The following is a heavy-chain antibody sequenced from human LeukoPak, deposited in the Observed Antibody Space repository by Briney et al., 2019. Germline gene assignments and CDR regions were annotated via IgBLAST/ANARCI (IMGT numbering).Heavy chain of an antibody. CDR1: GFTFSSYA. Sequence: SGGSLRLSCAASGFTFSSYAMSWVRQAPGKGLEWVSAISGSGGSTYYADSVKGRFTISRDNSKNTLYLQMNSLRAEDTAVYYCAKSPDSSSWYDFVSPPDYWGQGTLVTVSS. D-gene: IGHD6-13*01. V-gene: IGHV3-23*01. CDR2: ISGSGGST. J-gene: IGHJ4*02. CDR3: AKSPDSSSWYDFVSPPDY.